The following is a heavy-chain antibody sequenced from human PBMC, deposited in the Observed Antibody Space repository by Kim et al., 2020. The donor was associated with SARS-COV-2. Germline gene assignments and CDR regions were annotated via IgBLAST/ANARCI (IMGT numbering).Heavy chain of an antibody. V-gene: IGHV7-4-1*02. D-gene: IGHD3-10*01. CDR3: ARDVVVRGVIWYYGMDV. CDR1: GYTFTSYA. CDR2: INTNTGNP. J-gene: IGHJ6*02. Sequence: ASVKVSCKASGYTFTSYAMNWVRQAPGQGLEWMGWINTNTGNPTYAQGFTGRFVFSLDTSVSTAYLQISSLKAEDTAVYYCARDVVVRGVIWYYGMDVWGQGTTVTVSS.